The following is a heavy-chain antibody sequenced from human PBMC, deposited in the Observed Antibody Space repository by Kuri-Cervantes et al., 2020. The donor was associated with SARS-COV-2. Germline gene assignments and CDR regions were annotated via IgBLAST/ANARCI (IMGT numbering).Heavy chain of an antibody. CDR3: ARGNYVMYSRWPTAPSDY. CDR1: GFTFSSYS. J-gene: IGHJ4*02. CDR2: ISSSSSYI. D-gene: IGHD3-16*01. V-gene: IGHV3-21*01. Sequence: GESLKISCAAFGFTFSSYSMNWVRQAPGKGLEWVSSISSSSSYISYADSRKGRFTISRDNAKNSLYLQMNSLRAEDTAVYYCARGNYVMYSRWPTAPSDYWGQGTLVTVSS.